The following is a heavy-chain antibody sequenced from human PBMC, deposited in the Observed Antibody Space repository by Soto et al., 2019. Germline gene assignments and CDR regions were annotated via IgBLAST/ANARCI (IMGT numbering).Heavy chain of an antibody. V-gene: IGHV6-1*01. CDR3: ARDRRSYYYSYYYYGMDV. CDR2: TYYRSKWYN. J-gene: IGHJ6*02. D-gene: IGHD1-26*01. CDR1: GDSVSSNSAA. Sequence: SQTLSLSCAISGDSVSSNSAAWNWIRQSPSRGLEWLGRTYYRSKWYNDYAVSVKSRITINPDTSKNQFSLQLNSVTPEDTAVYYCARDRRSYYYSYYYYGMDVWGQGTTVTVSS.